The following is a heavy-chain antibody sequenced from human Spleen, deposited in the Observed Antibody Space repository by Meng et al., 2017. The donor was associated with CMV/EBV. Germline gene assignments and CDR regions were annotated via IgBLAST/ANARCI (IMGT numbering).Heavy chain of an antibody. CDR2: IWYDGSSK. Sequence: GESLKISCAASGFTFSTYGMHWVRQAPGKGLEWVAVIWYDGSSKYYGDSVKGRFTISRDNSKNTLYLQMNTLRAEDTAVYYCVKGHSGAMPPFDHWGQGALVTVSS. J-gene: IGHJ4*02. V-gene: IGHV3-33*03. CDR3: VKGHSGAMPPFDH. CDR1: GFTFSTYG. D-gene: IGHD7-27*01.